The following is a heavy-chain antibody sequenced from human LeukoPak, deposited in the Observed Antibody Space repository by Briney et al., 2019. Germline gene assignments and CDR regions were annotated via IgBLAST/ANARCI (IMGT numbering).Heavy chain of an antibody. CDR2: IYHSGST. CDR3: ARTRGYSYQTGGWFDP. V-gene: IGHV4-31*03. J-gene: IGHJ5*02. Sequence: SETLSLTCTVSGDSISSGGYYWSWIRQHPGKGLEWIGYIYHSGSTYYNPSLKCRVTISIDTSKNQFSLRLSSVTAADTAVYHCARTRGYSYQTGGWFDPWGQGTLVTVSS. D-gene: IGHD5-18*01. CDR1: GDSISSGGYY.